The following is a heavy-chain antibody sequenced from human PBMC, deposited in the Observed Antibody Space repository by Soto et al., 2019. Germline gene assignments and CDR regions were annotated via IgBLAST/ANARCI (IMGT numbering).Heavy chain of an antibody. CDR1: GFTFSSYA. Sequence: GGSLRLSCAASGFTFSSYAMHWVRQAPGKGLEWVAVISYDGSNKYYADSVKGRFTISRDNSKNTLYLQMNSLRAEDTAVYYCARDRGIAVAGTISDAFDIWGQGTMVTVSS. D-gene: IGHD6-19*01. CDR3: ARDRGIAVAGTISDAFDI. J-gene: IGHJ3*02. V-gene: IGHV3-30*04. CDR2: ISYDGSNK.